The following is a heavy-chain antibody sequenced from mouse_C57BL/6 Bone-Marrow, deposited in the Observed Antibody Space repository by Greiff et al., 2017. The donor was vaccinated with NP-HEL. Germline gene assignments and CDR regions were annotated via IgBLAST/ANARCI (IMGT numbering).Heavy chain of an antibody. CDR3: ANINWDGDY. D-gene: IGHD4-1*01. CDR2: INPNNGGT. Sequence: VQLQQSGPELVKPGASVKMSCKASGYTFTDYNMHWVKQSHGKSLEWIGYINPNNGGTSYNQKFKGKATLTVNQSSSTAYMELRSRTSEDSAVYYCANINWDGDYWGQGTTLTVSS. V-gene: IGHV1-22*01. J-gene: IGHJ2*01. CDR1: GYTFTDYN.